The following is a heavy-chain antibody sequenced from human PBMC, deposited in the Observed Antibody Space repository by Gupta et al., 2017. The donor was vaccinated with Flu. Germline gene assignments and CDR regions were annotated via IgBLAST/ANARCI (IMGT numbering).Heavy chain of an antibody. CDR3: ARTTVAYYFDY. CDR1: GFTFSSDA. V-gene: IGHV3-64*01. D-gene: IGHD4-23*01. J-gene: IGHJ4*02. Sequence: EVQLVESGGALVQPGGSLRLSCAASGFTFSSDAIHWVRQAPGKGLEYVSAITSNGGTTYYANSVKGRFTVSRDNSKNTVYLQMGSLRAEDMAVYYCARTTVAYYFDYWGQGTLVTVSS. CDR2: ITSNGGTT.